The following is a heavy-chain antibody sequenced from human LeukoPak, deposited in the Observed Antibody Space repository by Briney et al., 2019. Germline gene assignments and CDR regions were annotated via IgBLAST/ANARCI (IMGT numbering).Heavy chain of an antibody. CDR2: IWYDGSNK. J-gene: IGHJ4*02. V-gene: IGHV3-33*01. CDR1: GFTFSSYG. CDR3: AREERYGDYVAY. D-gene: IGHD4-17*01. Sequence: GRSLRLSCAASGFTFSSYGMHWVRQAPGKGLEWVAVIWYDGSNKYYADSVKGQFTISRDNSKNTLYLQMNSLRAEDTAVYYCAREERYGDYVAYWGQGTLVTVSS.